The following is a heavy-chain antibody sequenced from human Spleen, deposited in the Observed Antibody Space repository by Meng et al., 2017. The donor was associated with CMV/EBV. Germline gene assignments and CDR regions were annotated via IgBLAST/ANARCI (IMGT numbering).Heavy chain of an antibody. CDR2: ISSSSQTI. J-gene: IGHJ2*01. CDR1: GFTFSDFS. D-gene: IGHD2-2*01. Sequence: GESLKISCAASGFTFSDFSMNWVRQAPGKRPEWVSYISSSSQTIYYADSVKGRFTIARDDAENSLYLQMNNLRAEDTAMYYCAKNPFPFCSSTNCYSHYFFDLWGRGTLVTVSS. V-gene: IGHV3-48*04. CDR3: AKNPFPFCSSTNCYSHYFFDL.